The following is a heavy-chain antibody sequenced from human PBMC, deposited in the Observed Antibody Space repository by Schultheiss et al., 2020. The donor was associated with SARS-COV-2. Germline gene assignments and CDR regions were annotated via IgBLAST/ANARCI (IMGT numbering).Heavy chain of an antibody. D-gene: IGHD3-22*01. J-gene: IGHJ4*01. Sequence: GGSLRLSCKGSGYSFTSYWIAWVRQMPGKGLEWMGIIHPGDSDTRYSPSFQGQVTISADKSISTAYLQWSSLKASDTAMYYCARSIGYYFDTSGLWGHGTLVTVSS. CDR2: IHPGDSDT. V-gene: IGHV5-51*01. CDR1: GYSFTSYW. CDR3: ARSIGYYFDTSGL.